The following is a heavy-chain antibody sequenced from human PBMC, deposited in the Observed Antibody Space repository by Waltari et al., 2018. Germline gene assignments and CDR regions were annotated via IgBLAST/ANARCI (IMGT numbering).Heavy chain of an antibody. CDR1: GYTFTSYA. V-gene: IGHV1-3*03. CDR3: ARALVRSSSLHY. J-gene: IGHJ4*02. Sequence: QVQLVQSGAEVKKPGASVKVSCKASGYTFTSYAMHWVRQAPGQRLEWMGWINAGNGNTKYSQEFQGRVTITRDTSASTAYMELSSLRSEDMAVYYCARALVRSSSLHYWGQGTLVIVSS. D-gene: IGHD6-6*01. CDR2: INAGNGNT.